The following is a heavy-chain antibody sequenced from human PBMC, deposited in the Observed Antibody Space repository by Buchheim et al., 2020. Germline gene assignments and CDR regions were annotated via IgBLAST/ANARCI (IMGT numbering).Heavy chain of an antibody. D-gene: IGHD5-18*01. V-gene: IGHV1-8*01. CDR2: MNPNSGNT. J-gene: IGHJ6*03. CDR3: ARPPVPIYSYDHYYYYYMDV. Sequence: QVQLVQSGAEVKKPGASVKVSCKASGYTFTSYDINWVRQATGQGLEWMGWMNPNSGNTGYAQKFQGRVTMTRTTSISTAYMELSSLRSEDTAVYYCARPPVPIYSYDHYYYYYMDVWGKGTT. CDR1: GYTFTSYD.